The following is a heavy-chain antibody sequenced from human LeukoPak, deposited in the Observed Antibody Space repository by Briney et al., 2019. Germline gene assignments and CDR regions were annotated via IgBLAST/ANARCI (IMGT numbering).Heavy chain of an antibody. J-gene: IGHJ4*02. CDR1: GFTFSNYE. D-gene: IGHD3-22*01. Sequence: GGSLRLSCAASGFTFSNYEMNWVRQAPGKGLEWVSYISSSGSTIYYADSVKGRFTISRDNAKNSLYLQMNSLRAEDAAVYYCARIGGYYYFDYWGQGALVTASS. V-gene: IGHV3-48*03. CDR2: ISSSGSTI. CDR3: ARIGGYYYFDY.